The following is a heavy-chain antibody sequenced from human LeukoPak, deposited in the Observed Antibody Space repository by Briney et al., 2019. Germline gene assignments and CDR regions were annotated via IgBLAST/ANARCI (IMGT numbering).Heavy chain of an antibody. CDR1: RFTFNSYA. CDR2: IGGSNGIT. J-gene: IGHJ4*02. Sequence: GGSLRLSCAASRFTFNSYAMSWVRQAPGKGLEWVSVIGGSNGITFYVGSVKGRFTISRDDSKDTLYLQMNSLRAEDTAVYYCARNENSGWGYFDYWGQGTLVTVSS. D-gene: IGHD5-12*01. V-gene: IGHV3-23*01. CDR3: ARNENSGWGYFDY.